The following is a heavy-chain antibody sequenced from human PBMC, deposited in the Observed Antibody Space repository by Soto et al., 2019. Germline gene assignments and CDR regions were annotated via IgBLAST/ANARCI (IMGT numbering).Heavy chain of an antibody. J-gene: IGHJ3*02. V-gene: IGHV3-23*01. CDR3: AKFSVLQRYSSSHDAFDI. CDR1: GFTFSSYA. Sequence: GGSLRLSCAASGFTFSSYAMSWVRQAPGKGLEWVSAISGSGGSTYYADSVKGRFTISRDNSKNTLYLQMNSLRAEDTAVYYCAKFSVLQRYSSSHDAFDIWGQGTMVTVSS. D-gene: IGHD6-13*01. CDR2: ISGSGGST.